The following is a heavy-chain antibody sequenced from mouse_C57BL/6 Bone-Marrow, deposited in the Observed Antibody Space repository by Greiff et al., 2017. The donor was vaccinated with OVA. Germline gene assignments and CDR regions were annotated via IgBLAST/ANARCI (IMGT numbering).Heavy chain of an antibody. J-gene: IGHJ3*01. CDR3: TTYRILAWFAY. Sequence: EVKVVESGAELVRPGASVKLSCTASGFNITDDYMHWVKQRPVQGLEWIGWIDPENGDTAYASKFQGKATITADTSSNTAYLQLSSLTSEDTADYYCTTYRILAWFAYWGQGTLVTVSA. V-gene: IGHV14-4*01. CDR2: IDPENGDT. CDR1: GFNITDDY.